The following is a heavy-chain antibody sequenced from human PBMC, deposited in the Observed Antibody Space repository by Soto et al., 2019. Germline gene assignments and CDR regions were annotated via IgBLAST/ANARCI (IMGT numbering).Heavy chain of an antibody. Sequence: PSETLSLTCTVSGGSISSSSYYWGWIRQPPGKGLEWIGSIYYSESTYYNPSLKSRVTISVDTSKNQFSLKLSSVTAADTAVYYCARHGSSGYSVYYYYYGMDVWGQGTTVTVSS. CDR1: GGSISSSSYY. V-gene: IGHV4-39*01. D-gene: IGHD3-22*01. CDR3: ARHGSSGYSVYYYYYGMDV. CDR2: IYYSEST. J-gene: IGHJ6*02.